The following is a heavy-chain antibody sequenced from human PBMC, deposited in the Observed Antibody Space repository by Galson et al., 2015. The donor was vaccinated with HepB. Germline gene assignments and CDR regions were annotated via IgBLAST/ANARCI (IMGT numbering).Heavy chain of an antibody. V-gene: IGHV3-30*18. CDR3: AKVATRGQWLARWNFDY. J-gene: IGHJ4*02. D-gene: IGHD6-19*01. CDR2: ITYDGGSH. CDR1: GFTFSAYG. Sequence: SLRLSCAASGFTFSAYGMHWVRQAPGKGLDWVAGITYDGGSHYYADSVKGRVTISRDNLKNTLFLQMSSLRPEDTAVYYCAKVATRGQWLARWNFDYWGQGILVTAPS.